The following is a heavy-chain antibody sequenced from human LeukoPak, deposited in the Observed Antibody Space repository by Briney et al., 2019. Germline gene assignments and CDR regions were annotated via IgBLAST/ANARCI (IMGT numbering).Heavy chain of an antibody. Sequence: GSSVKVSCKASGGTFSSYAISWVRQAPGQGLEWMGGIIPIFGTANYAQKFQGRVTITADESTSTAYMELSSLRSEDTAVYYCARDSSNVVGARYAFDIWGQGTMVTVSS. V-gene: IGHV1-69*01. CDR2: IIPIFGTA. CDR3: ARDSSNVVGARYAFDI. J-gene: IGHJ3*02. D-gene: IGHD1-26*01. CDR1: GGTFSSYA.